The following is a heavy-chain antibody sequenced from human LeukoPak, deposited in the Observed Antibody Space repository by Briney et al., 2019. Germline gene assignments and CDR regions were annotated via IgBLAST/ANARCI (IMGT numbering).Heavy chain of an antibody. D-gene: IGHD1-14*01. CDR2: IDSSSGTI. CDR1: GFTFSDYS. V-gene: IGHV3-48*01. Sequence: GGSLRLSCAASGFTFSDYSMNWVRQAPGKGLEWISYIDSSSGTIYYADSVKGRFTISRDNAENSLYLQMNSLRAEDTAVYYCARDPPRRYDYWGQGTLVTVSS. J-gene: IGHJ4*02. CDR3: ARDPPRRYDY.